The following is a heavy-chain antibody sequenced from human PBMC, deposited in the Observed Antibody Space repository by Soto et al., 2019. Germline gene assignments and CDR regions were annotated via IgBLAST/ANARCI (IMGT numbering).Heavy chain of an antibody. V-gene: IGHV3-21*01. CDR3: AKVGVLRTNFRWFDL. J-gene: IGHJ5*02. Sequence: EGQLVESGGGLVKPGGYLRLSCAASGFAFQTYTMEWLRQPPGKGLEWVSSSTISGNYIYYADSVKGRFTISRDNGRNSVYLQMNSLRAEDTAVYYCAKVGVLRTNFRWFDLWGQGTLVTVSA. CDR2: STISGNYI. CDR1: GFAFQTYT. D-gene: IGHD2-8*01.